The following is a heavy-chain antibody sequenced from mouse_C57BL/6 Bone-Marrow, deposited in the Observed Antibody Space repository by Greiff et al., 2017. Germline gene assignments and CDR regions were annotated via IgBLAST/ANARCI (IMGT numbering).Heavy chain of an antibody. CDR3: TRGGEAGVI. J-gene: IGHJ4*01. V-gene: IGHV1-15*01. D-gene: IGHD2-13*01. Sequence: QVQLQQSGAELVRPGASVTLSCKASGYTFTDYEMHWVKQTPVHGLEWIGAIDPETGGTAYNQKFKGKAILTADKSSSTAYLELRNLTSEDSAVYYCTRGGEAGVIWGQGTSVTVSA. CDR2: IDPETGGT. CDR1: GYTFTDYE.